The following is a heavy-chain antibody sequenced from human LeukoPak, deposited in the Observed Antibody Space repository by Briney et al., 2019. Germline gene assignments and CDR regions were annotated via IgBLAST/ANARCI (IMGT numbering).Heavy chain of an antibody. Sequence: GGSLRLSCAASEFTFSSYGMHWVRQAPGKGLEWVAVISSDGSNKYYADSVKGRFTISRDNSKNTLYPQMNSLRAEDTAVYYCANENYYDSSAYLDYWGQGTLVTVSS. CDR2: ISSDGSNK. CDR1: EFTFSSYG. J-gene: IGHJ4*02. D-gene: IGHD3-22*01. CDR3: ANENYYDSSAYLDY. V-gene: IGHV3-30*18.